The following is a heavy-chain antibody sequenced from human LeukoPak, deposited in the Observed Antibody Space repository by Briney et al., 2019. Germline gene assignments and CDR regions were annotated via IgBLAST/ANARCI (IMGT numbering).Heavy chain of an antibody. J-gene: IGHJ4*02. CDR3: ARSRYNWNDGPLDY. V-gene: IGHV4-61*01. D-gene: IGHD1-1*01. Sequence: SETLSLTCTVSGDSVSSGSYYWSWIRQPPGKGLEWVGYIYYTGSTNYNPSLKSRVTISVDTSKNQFSLKLSSLTAADTAVYYCARSRYNWNDGPLDYWGQGTLVTVSS. CDR1: GDSVSSGSYY. CDR2: IYYTGST.